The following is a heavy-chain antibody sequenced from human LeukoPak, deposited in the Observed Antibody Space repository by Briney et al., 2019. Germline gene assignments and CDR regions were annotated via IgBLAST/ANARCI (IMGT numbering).Heavy chain of an antibody. CDR3: AKARGWIQEFDY. V-gene: IGHV3-23*01. CDR1: GFTFSSYA. D-gene: IGHD5-18*01. CDR2: IRGSGGST. J-gene: IGHJ4*02. Sequence: GSLRLSCSASGFTFSSYAMSLVRQAPGEGLEWVSLIRGSGGSTYYADSVKGRFTISRDNSENTLSLQMNSLRAEDTAVYYCAKARGWIQEFDYWGQGTLVTVSP.